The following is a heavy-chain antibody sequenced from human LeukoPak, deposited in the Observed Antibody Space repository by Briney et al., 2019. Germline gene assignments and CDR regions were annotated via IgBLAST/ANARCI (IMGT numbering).Heavy chain of an antibody. J-gene: IGHJ4*02. D-gene: IGHD3-3*01. V-gene: IGHV4-61*02. CDR3: AREGRFWGGDAFDY. CDR2: IYISGST. Sequence: SETLSLTCTVSGGSISSGSYYWSWIRQPAGKGLEWIGRIYISGSTNYDPSLKSRVTISVDTSKNQFSLKLSSVTAADTAVYYCAREGRFWGGDAFDYWGQGTLVTVSS. CDR1: GGSISSGSYY.